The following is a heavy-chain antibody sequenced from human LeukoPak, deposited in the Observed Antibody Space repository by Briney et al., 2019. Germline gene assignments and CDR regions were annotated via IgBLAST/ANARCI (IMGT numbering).Heavy chain of an antibody. CDR1: GGSFSGYY. CDR3: TRGRRGSLVRGMPYNWFDP. J-gene: IGHJ5*02. D-gene: IGHD3-10*01. Sequence: SETLSLTCAVYGGSFSGYYWSWIRQPPGKGLEWIGEISHSGSTNYNPSLKSRVTISVDTSKNQFSLKLSSVTAADTAVYYCTRGRRGSLVRGMPYNWFDPWGQGTLVTVSS. V-gene: IGHV4-34*01. CDR2: ISHSGST.